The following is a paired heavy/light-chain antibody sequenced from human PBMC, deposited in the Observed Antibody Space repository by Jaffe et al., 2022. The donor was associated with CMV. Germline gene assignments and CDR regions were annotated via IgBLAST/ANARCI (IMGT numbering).Light chain of an antibody. CDR2: KVS. J-gene: IGKJ1*01. CDR3: MQSTHWPPT. CDR1: QSLIHSDGNTY. Sequence: DVVMTQSPLSLPVTLGQPASISCRSSQSLIHSDGNTYLNWFQQRPGQSPRRLIYKVSNRDSGVPDRFSGSVSGTDFTLKISRVEAEDVGIYYCMQSTHWPPTFGQGTRVEIK. V-gene: IGKV2-30*02.
Heavy chain of an antibody. Sequence: EVHLVESGGGLVQPGGSLRLSCAASGFPFSTIWMSWVRQAPGKGPEWVANIRQTGSETYYLDSVEGRFTISRDNAKNLLYLQMNSLRPEDTAVYYCAQGARAETNTNYWGQGTLVTVSS. J-gene: IGHJ4*02. CDR3: AQGARAETNTNY. CDR2: IRQTGSET. CDR1: GFPFSTIW. V-gene: IGHV3-7*03. D-gene: IGHD1-1*01.